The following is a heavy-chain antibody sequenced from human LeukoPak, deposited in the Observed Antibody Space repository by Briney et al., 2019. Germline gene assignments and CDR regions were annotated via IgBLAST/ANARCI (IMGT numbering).Heavy chain of an antibody. CDR3: ARGVEPLAANTLAY. V-gene: IGHV3-53*01. J-gene: IGHJ4*02. CDR2: LYSDGDT. CDR1: GFTFSSYW. D-gene: IGHD1-14*01. Sequence: GGSLRLSCAASGFTFSSYWMSWVRQAPGKGLEWVSVLYSDGDTKYADSVQGRFTISRDNSKNTLYLEMNSLSPDDTAVYYCARGVEPLAANTLAYWGQGTLVTVSS.